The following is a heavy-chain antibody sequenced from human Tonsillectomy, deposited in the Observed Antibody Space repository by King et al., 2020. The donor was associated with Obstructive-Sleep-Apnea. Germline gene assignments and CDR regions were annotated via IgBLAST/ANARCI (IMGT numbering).Heavy chain of an antibody. Sequence: QLQESGPGLVKPSETLSLTCSVSGGSISSDYWSWIRQPAGKELEWIGRMYSSGSTNYNPSLESRVTMSVDTSKNQFYLKLNSVTAADTAVYYCARVLYYGTRSYRAVNYHRRHLWRQETRVRVSS. CDR1: GGSISSDY. J-gene: IGHJ6*02. D-gene: IGHD3-10*01. CDR3: ARVLYYGTRSYRAVNYHRRHL. V-gene: IGHV4-4*07. CDR2: MYSSGST.